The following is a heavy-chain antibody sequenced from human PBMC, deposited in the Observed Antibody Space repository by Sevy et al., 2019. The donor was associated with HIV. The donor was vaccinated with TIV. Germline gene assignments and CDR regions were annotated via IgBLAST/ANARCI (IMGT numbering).Heavy chain of an antibody. J-gene: IGHJ3*02. Sequence: GGSLRLSCAASGFTFDDYAMHWVRQAPGKGLEWVSGISWNSGSIGYADSVKGRFTISRDNAKNSLYLQMNSLRAEDTALYYCAKIPQNSSSLAGAFDIWGQGTMVTVSS. D-gene: IGHD6-6*01. CDR3: AKIPQNSSSLAGAFDI. V-gene: IGHV3-9*01. CDR1: GFTFDDYA. CDR2: ISWNSGSI.